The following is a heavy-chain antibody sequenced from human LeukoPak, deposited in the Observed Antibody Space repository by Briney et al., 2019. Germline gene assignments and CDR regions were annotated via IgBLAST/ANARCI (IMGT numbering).Heavy chain of an antibody. Sequence: GGSLRLSCAASGFTFSSCAMSWVRQAPGKGLEWVSTIIDSGNSIYYADSAEGRFTTSRDNSKNTLYLQMNSLRAGDTAVYYCAKDPIFSGSYGVFDYWGLGTLVTVSS. D-gene: IGHD1-26*01. CDR1: GFTFSSCA. CDR3: AKDPIFSGSYGVFDY. V-gene: IGHV3-23*01. J-gene: IGHJ4*02. CDR2: IIDSGNSI.